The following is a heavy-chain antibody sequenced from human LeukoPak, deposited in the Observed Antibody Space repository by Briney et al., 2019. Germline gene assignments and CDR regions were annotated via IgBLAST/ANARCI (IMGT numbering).Heavy chain of an antibody. V-gene: IGHV4-4*07. CDR3: ARGGCSSTSCYLYDY. CDR1: GGSISSYY. CDR2: IYTSGST. D-gene: IGHD2-2*01. J-gene: IGHJ4*02. Sequence: SETLSLTCTVSGGSISSYYWSWIRQPAGKGLEWIGRIYTSGSTNYNPSLKSRVTMSVDTYKNQFSLKLSSVTAADTAVYYCARGGCSSTSCYLYDYWGQGTLVTVSS.